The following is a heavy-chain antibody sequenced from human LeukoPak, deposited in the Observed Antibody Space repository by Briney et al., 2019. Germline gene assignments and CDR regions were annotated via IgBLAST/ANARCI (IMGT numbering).Heavy chain of an antibody. CDR3: ACGGKLDAFDI. J-gene: IGHJ3*02. D-gene: IGHD2-21*01. Sequence: PSETLSLTCTVSGDSITSGRYYWSWIRQPAGKELEWIGRIYSSGNTDYHPYIVSLKSRVTLSLDTSKNQFFLDLTSVTAADTAVYYCACGGKLDAFDIWGQGTMVTVSS. CDR2: IYSSGNT. V-gene: IGHV4-61*02. CDR1: GDSITSGRYY.